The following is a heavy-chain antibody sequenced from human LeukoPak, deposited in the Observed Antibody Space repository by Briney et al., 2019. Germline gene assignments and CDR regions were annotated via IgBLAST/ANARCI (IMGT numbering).Heavy chain of an antibody. CDR2: ISGSGGST. D-gene: IGHD6-13*01. V-gene: IGHV3-23*01. CDR3: ANPVTQLFPYYYYGMDV. J-gene: IGHJ6*04. Sequence: GGSLRLSCAASGFTFSSHAMNWVRQAPGKGLEWVSVISGSGGSTYYADSVKGRFTISRDNSKNTLYLQMNSLRAEDTAVYYCANPVTQLFPYYYYGMDVGAKGTRVTVPS. CDR1: GFTFSSHA.